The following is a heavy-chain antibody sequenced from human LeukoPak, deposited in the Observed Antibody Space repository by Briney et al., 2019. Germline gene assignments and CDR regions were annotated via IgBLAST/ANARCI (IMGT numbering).Heavy chain of an antibody. CDR2: ILTGNGNT. J-gene: IGHJ4*02. CDR1: GYTFTDYA. Sequence: GASVKVSCKASGYTFTDYAIQWVRQATGQRLEWMGWILTGNGNTKYSQKFQDRVTITRDTSASTVYMELSSLRSEDTAVYYCARAACSWSCFDYWGQGIQVTVSS. CDR3: ARAACSWSCFDY. D-gene: IGHD2-15*01. V-gene: IGHV1-3*04.